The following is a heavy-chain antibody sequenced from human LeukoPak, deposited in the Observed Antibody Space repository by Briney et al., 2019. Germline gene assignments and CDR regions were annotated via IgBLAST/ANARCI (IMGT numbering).Heavy chain of an antibody. CDR2: MNPNSGNT. J-gene: IGHJ5*02. V-gene: IGHV1-8*01. D-gene: IGHD3-10*01. CDR3: ARDRSSLEMWFDP. Sequence: ASVKVSCKASGYTFTTYDINWVRQATGQGLEWMGWMNPNSGNTGYAQKFQGRVTMTRNTSISTAFMELSGLRSEDTAVYYCARDRSSLEMWFDPWGQGTLVTVSS. CDR1: GYTFTTYD.